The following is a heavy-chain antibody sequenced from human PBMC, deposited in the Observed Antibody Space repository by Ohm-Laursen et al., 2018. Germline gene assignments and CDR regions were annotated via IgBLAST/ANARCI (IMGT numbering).Heavy chain of an antibody. CDR1: EVTDSPNY. CDR2: LYNGGFT. D-gene: IGHD5-24*01. J-gene: IGHJ1*01. CDR3: VKPTGHKIVASMGFAS. V-gene: IGHV3-66*02. Sequence: SLRLSCAASEVTDSPNYMSWVRQAPGKGLECVAILYNGGFTYYADSVKGRFTISRDNSQNTVYLQMDSLRAEDTAVYYCVKPTGHKIVASMGFASWGQGTLVTVSS.